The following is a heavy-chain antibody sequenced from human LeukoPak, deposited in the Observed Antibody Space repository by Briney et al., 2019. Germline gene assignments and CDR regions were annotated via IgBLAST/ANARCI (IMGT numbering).Heavy chain of an antibody. CDR2: VNLQGST. D-gene: IGHD4-23*01. CDR3: AREGGPYRPLDYGGIDAFDF. J-gene: IGHJ3*01. CDR1: GGSITSTNY. Sequence: SGTLSLTCGVSGGSITSTNYWTWVRQPPGKGLEWIGEVNLQGSTNYNPSLMGRVAISVDMSENHISLQLTSVTAADTAVYYCAREGGPYRPLDYGGIDAFDFWGQGTLVAVSS. V-gene: IGHV4-4*02.